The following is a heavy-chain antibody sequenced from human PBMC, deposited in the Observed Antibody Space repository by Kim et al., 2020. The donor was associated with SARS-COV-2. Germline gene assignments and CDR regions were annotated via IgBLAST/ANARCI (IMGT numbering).Heavy chain of an antibody. Sequence: YTSGRTKYNPSLQSGVTMSVDLAKNQFSLKLSSVTAADTAVYYCASALGHWGQGTLVTVSS. V-gene: IGHV4-4*07. J-gene: IGHJ4*02. CDR3: ASALGH. D-gene: IGHD3-16*02. CDR2: YTSGRT.